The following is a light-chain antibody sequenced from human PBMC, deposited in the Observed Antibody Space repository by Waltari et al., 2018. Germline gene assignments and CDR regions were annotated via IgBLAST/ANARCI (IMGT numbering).Light chain of an antibody. V-gene: IGKV3-15*01. J-gene: IGKJ2*01. CDR3: QQYNNWPPYT. CDR2: GAS. CDR1: QSVASN. Sequence: EIVMTQSPDTLSVSPGERATLSCRASQSVASNVAWYEQRPGQAPRLLIYGASTRAPGIPARFSCSGSGTQFTLTIASLQSEDFAVYYCQQYNNWPPYTFGQGTKLEIK.